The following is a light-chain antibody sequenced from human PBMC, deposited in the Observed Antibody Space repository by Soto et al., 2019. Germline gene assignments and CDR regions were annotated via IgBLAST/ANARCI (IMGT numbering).Light chain of an antibody. J-gene: IGLJ1*01. CDR1: SSDVGGYNY. CDR3: SSYAGSNNLGV. CDR2: DAS. Sequence: QSVLTQPASVSGSPGQSITISCTGTSSDVGGYNYVSWYQQHPGKAPKLMIYDASNRPSGVSNRFSGSKSGNTASLTISGLQAEDEADYYCSSYAGSNNLGVFGTGTKVTVL. V-gene: IGLV2-14*01.